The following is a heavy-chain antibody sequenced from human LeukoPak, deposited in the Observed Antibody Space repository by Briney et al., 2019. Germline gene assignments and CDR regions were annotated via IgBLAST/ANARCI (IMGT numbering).Heavy chain of an antibody. CDR2: IYYSGTT. J-gene: IGHJ4*02. Sequence: SETLSLTCTVSGGSISSYYWSWIRQPPGKGLEWIGYIYYSGTTNYNPSLKSRVTMSVDTSKNQFSLKLSSVTAADTAVYYCARGHNRSSGRPDYWGRGTLVTVSA. V-gene: IGHV4-59*01. D-gene: IGHD2/OR15-2a*01. CDR1: GGSISSYY. CDR3: ARGHNRSSGRPDY.